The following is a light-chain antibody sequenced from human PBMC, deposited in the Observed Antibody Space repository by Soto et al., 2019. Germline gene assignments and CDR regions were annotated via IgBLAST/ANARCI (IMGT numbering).Light chain of an antibody. Sequence: DIQMTQTPSSLSASVGDRVTITCRASQGIRIDLGWFQQRPGKAPRRLIYGASSLQSGVPSRFSGSGSGTEFTLTISNLQPEDFATYYCLQHNNFPRTFGQGTKVDI. CDR3: LQHNNFPRT. J-gene: IGKJ1*01. V-gene: IGKV1-17*02. CDR2: GAS. CDR1: QGIRID.